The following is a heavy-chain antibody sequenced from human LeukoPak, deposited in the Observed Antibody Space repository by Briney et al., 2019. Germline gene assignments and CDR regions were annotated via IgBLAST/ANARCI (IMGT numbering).Heavy chain of an antibody. Sequence: GASVKVSCKASGYTFTGYCMHWVRQAPGQGLEWMGWINSKSGGTNYAQKFQGRVTMTRGTSISTAYMELSRLRSDDTAVYYCARVVVRDGYNYKDYWGQGTLVTVSS. CDR2: INSKSGGT. V-gene: IGHV1-2*02. CDR3: ARVVVRDGYNYKDY. CDR1: GYTFTGYC. D-gene: IGHD5-24*01. J-gene: IGHJ4*02.